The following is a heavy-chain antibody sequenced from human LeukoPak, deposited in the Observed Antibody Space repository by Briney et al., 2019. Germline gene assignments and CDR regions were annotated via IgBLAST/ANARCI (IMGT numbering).Heavy chain of an antibody. CDR1: GGSISSFY. CDR2: MSYSGTT. Sequence: PSETLSLTCTVSGGSISSFYWSWIRQPLGKGLEWIGYMSYSGTTKYNPSLKSRLTISMDTSKNQFSLKLSSVTAADTAVYYCARVSDYPKEKFDFWGQGTLVTVSS. J-gene: IGHJ4*02. V-gene: IGHV4-59*01. CDR3: ARVSDYPKEKFDF. D-gene: IGHD3/OR15-3a*01.